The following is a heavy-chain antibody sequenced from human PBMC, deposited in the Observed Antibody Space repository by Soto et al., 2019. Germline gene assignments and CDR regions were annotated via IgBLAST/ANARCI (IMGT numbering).Heavy chain of an antibody. V-gene: IGHV4-31*03. CDR1: GGSISSGGYY. CDR3: ARGGIAAAAPPDY. Sequence: QVRLQESGPGLVKPSQTLSLTCTVSGGSISSGGYYWSWIRQHPGKGLEWIGYIYYSGSTYYNPSLKSRVTISVDTSKNQFSLKLSSVTAADTAVYHCARGGIAAAAPPDYWGQGTLVTVSS. D-gene: IGHD6-13*01. J-gene: IGHJ4*02. CDR2: IYYSGST.